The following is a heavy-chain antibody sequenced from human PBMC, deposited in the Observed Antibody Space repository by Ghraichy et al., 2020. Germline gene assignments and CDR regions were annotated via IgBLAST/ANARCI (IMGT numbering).Heavy chain of an antibody. CDR1: GFTFSSYA. V-gene: IGHV3-23*01. CDR2: ISGSGGST. CDR3: AKPHYYYGSGSPKPLFYFDY. J-gene: IGHJ4*02. Sequence: LNISCAASGFTFSSYAMSWVRQAPGKGLEWVSAISGSGGSTYYADSVKGRFTISRDNSKNTLYLQMNSLRAEDTAVYYCAKPHYYYGSGSPKPLFYFDYWGQGTLVTVSS. D-gene: IGHD3-10*01.